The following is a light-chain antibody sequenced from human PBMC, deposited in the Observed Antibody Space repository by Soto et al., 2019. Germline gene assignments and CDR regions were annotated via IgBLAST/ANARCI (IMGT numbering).Light chain of an antibody. J-gene: IGKJ1*01. CDR2: DAS. CDR3: QQRSNWLWT. CDR1: QSVSSY. Sequence: EIVLTQSPATLSLSPGERATLSCRASQSVSSYLAWYQQKPGQAPRLLIYDASNMATGIPARFSGSGSGTDFTLTISSLEPEDFAIYDCQQRSNWLWTFGQGTKGDMK. V-gene: IGKV3-11*01.